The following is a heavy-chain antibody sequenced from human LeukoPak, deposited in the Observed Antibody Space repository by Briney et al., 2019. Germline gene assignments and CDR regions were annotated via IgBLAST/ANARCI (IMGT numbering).Heavy chain of an antibody. D-gene: IGHD3-22*01. Sequence: PGGSLRLSCAASGFTFDDYAMHWVRQAPGKGLEWVSGISWNSGSIGYADSVKGRFTISRDNAKNSLYLQMNSLRAEDTAVYYCARDLNDSSGYVEGALDYWGQGTLVTVSS. CDR2: ISWNSGSI. V-gene: IGHV3-9*01. CDR3: ARDLNDSSGYVEGALDY. CDR1: GFTFDDYA. J-gene: IGHJ4*02.